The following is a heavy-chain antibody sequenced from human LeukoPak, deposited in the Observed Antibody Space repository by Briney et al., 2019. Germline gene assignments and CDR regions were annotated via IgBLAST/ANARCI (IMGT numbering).Heavy chain of an antibody. D-gene: IGHD6-19*01. CDR3: AGEIIAMAGNDAFDI. J-gene: IGHJ3*02. Sequence: VASVKVSCKASGYTFTSYDINWVRQATGQGLEWTGWMNPNGGNTGYAQKFQGRVTITADKSTSTAYMELSSLRSEDTAVYYCAGEIIAMAGNDAFDIWGQGTMVTVSS. V-gene: IGHV1-8*03. CDR1: GYTFTSYD. CDR2: MNPNGGNT.